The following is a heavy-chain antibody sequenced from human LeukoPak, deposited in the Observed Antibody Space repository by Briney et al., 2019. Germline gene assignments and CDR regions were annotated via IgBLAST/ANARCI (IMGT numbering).Heavy chain of an antibody. CDR2: ISGSGGST. D-gene: IGHD3-22*01. V-gene: IGHV3-23*01. CDR3: AKDLFADYYDSSGYDY. CDR1: GFTFSSYA. Sequence: GGSLRLSCAASGFTFSSYAMSWVRQAPGKGLEWVSAISGSGGSTYYADSVKGRFTISRDDSKNTLYLQMNSLRAEDTAVYYCAKDLFADYYDSSGYDYWGQGTLVTVSS. J-gene: IGHJ4*02.